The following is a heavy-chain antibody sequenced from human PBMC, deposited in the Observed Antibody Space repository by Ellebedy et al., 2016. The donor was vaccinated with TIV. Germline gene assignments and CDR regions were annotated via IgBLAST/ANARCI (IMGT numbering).Heavy chain of an antibody. CDR1: GYTFTSYY. CDR2: INPSDGST. V-gene: IGHV1-46*01. Sequence: ASVKVSXKASGYTFTSYYMHWVRQAPGQGLEWMGIINPSDGSTSYAQKFQGRVTMTRDTSSSTVYMELSSLRSEDTAVYYCARDLFGGVTADYWGQGTLVTVSS. CDR3: ARDLFGGVTADY. D-gene: IGHD3-16*01. J-gene: IGHJ4*02.